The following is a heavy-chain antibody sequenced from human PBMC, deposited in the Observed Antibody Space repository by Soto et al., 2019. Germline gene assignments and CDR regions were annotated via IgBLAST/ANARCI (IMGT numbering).Heavy chain of an antibody. CDR3: ARHTLDEFDI. CDR1: GGTFSSYI. CDR2: INPIFGTT. Sequence: SVKVSCKASGGTFSSYIISWVRQAPGQGLEWMGGINPIFGTTNYAQKFQGRVTITRNASTSTAYMELSSLRSEDTAVYYCARHTLDEFDIWGPGTMVTVSS. V-gene: IGHV1-69*05. J-gene: IGHJ3*02.